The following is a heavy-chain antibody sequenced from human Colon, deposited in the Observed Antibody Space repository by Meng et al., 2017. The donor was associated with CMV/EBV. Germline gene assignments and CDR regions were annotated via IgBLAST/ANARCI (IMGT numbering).Heavy chain of an antibody. D-gene: IGHD3-9*01. CDR3: ATFTLRYFDWP. CDR1: GGSFSYYY. V-gene: IGHV4-34*01. J-gene: IGHJ5*02. CDR2: INHSGST. Sequence: LTCAVYGGSFSYYYWSWIRQPPGKGLEWIGEINHSGSTNYNPSLKSRVTISVDTSKNQFSLQLNSVTAADTAVYYCATFTLRYFDWPWGQGTLVTVSS.